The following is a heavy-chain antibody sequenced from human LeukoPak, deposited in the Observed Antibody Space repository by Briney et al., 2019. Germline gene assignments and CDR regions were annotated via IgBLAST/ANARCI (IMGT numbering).Heavy chain of an antibody. CDR2: IQEDGKKE. D-gene: IGHD2-21*02. CDR1: GFTFTKFW. V-gene: IGHV3-7*01. J-gene: IGHJ4*02. Sequence: GGSLRLSCEASGFTFTKFWMSWVRQAPGKGLEWVANIQEDGKKENYVDSVRGRFTIPRDNAKNSIYLQMNSLRVEDTAVYYCAKDIVGGGDDYWGQGTLVIVSS. CDR3: AKDIVGGGDDY.